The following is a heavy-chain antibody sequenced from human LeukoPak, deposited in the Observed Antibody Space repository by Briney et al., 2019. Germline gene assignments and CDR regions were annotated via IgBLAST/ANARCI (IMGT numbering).Heavy chain of an antibody. CDR2: IYTSGST. CDR1: GGSISSGSYY. CDR3: ARWSIASRGATDAFDI. J-gene: IGHJ3*02. D-gene: IGHD6-6*01. Sequence: PSETLSLTCTVSGGSISSGSYYWSWIRQPAGKGLEWIGRIYTSGSTNYNLSLKSRVTISVDTSKNQFSLKLSSVTAADTAVYYCARWSIASRGATDAFDIWGQGTMVTVSS. V-gene: IGHV4-61*02.